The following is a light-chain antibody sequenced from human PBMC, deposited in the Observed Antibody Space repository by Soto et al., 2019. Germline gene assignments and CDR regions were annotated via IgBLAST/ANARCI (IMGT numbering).Light chain of an antibody. V-gene: IGKV1-9*01. CDR3: QQLNTYPLT. J-gene: IGKJ4*01. Sequence: DIQLTQSPSFLSASVRDRVTITCRASQVLSSYLAWYQQKPGKAPKLLIYGVSTLQSGVPSRFSGSGSGTEFTLTISSLQPEDFASYYCQQLNTYPLTFGGGTKVEIK. CDR1: QVLSSY. CDR2: GVS.